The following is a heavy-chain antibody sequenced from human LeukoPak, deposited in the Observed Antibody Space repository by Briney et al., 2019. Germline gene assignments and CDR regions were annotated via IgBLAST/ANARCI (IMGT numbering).Heavy chain of an antibody. D-gene: IGHD3-3*01. CDR1: GFTFSNFG. J-gene: IGHJ4*02. Sequence: GGSLRLSCAASGFTFSNFGMSWVRQAPGKGLEWVSVISGSGGSTYYADSVKGRFTISRDNSKNTLYLQMNSLRAEDTAVYYFARDRGYYYFDYWGQGTLVTVSS. V-gene: IGHV3-23*01. CDR3: ARDRGYYYFDY. CDR2: ISGSGGST.